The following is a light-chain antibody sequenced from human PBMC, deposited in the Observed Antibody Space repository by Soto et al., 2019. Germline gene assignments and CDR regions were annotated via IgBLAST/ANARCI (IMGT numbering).Light chain of an antibody. CDR1: SSDVGGYNY. V-gene: IGLV2-14*01. J-gene: IGLJ1*01. Sequence: QSALNQPASVSGSPGQSITISCTGTSSDVGGYNYVSWYQQHPGKAPKLMIYDVSNRPSGVSNRFSGSKSGNTASLTISGLQAEDEADYYCSSYTSSSTRVFGTGTKVTVL. CDR3: SSYTSSSTRV. CDR2: DVS.